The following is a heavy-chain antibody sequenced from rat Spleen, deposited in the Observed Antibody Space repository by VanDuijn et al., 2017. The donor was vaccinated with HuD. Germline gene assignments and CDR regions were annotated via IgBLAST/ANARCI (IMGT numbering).Heavy chain of an antibody. CDR3: ARPGGDWFAY. D-gene: IGHD4-3*01. Sequence: EVQLVESGGGLVQTGRSLKLSCAASGFTFSNYYMAWVRQAPTKGLEWVAYISTAGNNIYYRDSVKGRFTISRDNVKSTLSLQMDSLRSEDTATYYCARPGGDWFAYWGQGTLVTVSS. V-gene: IGHV5-25*01. CDR1: GFTFSNYY. CDR2: ISTAGNNI. J-gene: IGHJ3*01.